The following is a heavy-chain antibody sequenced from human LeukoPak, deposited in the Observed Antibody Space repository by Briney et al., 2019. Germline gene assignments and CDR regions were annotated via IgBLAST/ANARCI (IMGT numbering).Heavy chain of an antibody. J-gene: IGHJ4*02. CDR3: AHYIVPTLLQADRLDY. V-gene: IGHV2-5*02. CDR1: GFSLSTSGVG. Sequence: SGPTLVKPTQTPTLTCTFSGFSLSTSGVGVGWIRQPPGKALEWIAHIYWDDEKRYRPSLERRLTITKDTSKNQVVLTMTNMDPVDTATYYCAHYIVPTLLQADRLDYWGQGTLVTVSS. CDR2: IYWDDEK. D-gene: IGHD5-12*01.